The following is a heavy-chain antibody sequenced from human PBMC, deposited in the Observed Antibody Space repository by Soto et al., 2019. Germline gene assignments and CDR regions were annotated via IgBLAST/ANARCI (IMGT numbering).Heavy chain of an antibody. D-gene: IGHD1-26*01. Sequence: EVQLVESGGGLVKPGGSLRLSCAASGFSFSNGWMSWVRQAPGKGLEWVGRIKSKIDGGTTDYAAHVKGRCTISRADSNNTLYLQMHSLQTEDTAVYYCSTDEWEWGQGTLVTVSS. CDR3: STDEWE. CDR2: IKSKIDGGTT. CDR1: GFSFSNGW. V-gene: IGHV3-15*05. J-gene: IGHJ4*02.